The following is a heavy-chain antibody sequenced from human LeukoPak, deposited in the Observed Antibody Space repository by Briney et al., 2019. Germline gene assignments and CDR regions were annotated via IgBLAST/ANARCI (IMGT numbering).Heavy chain of an antibody. Sequence: SETLSLTCTVSGGSISSSSYYWGWIRQPPGRGLEWIGSIYYTGSTYYNPSLKSRVTISVDTSKNQFSLKLSSVTAADTAVYYCARRDYSRTAFDPWGQGTLVTVSS. V-gene: IGHV4-39*01. D-gene: IGHD2-21*01. CDR2: IYYTGST. J-gene: IGHJ5*02. CDR1: GGSISSSSYY. CDR3: ARRDYSRTAFDP.